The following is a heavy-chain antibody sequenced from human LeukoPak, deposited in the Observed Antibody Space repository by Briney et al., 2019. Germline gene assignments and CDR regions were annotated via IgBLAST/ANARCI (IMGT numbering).Heavy chain of an antibody. J-gene: IGHJ6*02. Sequence: GGSLRLSCAASGFTFRSYWMHWVRQAPGKGPVWVSRINSDGSSTSYADSVKGRFTISRDNAKNSLYLQMNSLRAEDTALYYCAKDRTKYYYYGMDVWGQGTTVTVS. CDR3: AKDRTKYYYYGMDV. V-gene: IGHV3-74*01. CDR2: INSDGSST. CDR1: GFTFRSYW. D-gene: IGHD2-8*01.